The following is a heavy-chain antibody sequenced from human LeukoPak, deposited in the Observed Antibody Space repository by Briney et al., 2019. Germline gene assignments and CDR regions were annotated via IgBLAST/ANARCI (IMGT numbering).Heavy chain of an antibody. CDR2: IKWNGGST. CDR1: GFTFYDYS. D-gene: IGHD5-12*01. CDR3: ARDPPVATVTNYYGMDV. V-gene: IGHV3-20*04. Sequence: GGSLRLSCAASGFTFYDYSMSWVRQAPGKGLEWVSGIKWNGGSTGYADSVKGRFTISRDNAKNSLYLQMNSLRAEDTALYYCARDPPVATVTNYYGMDVWGQGTTVTVSS. J-gene: IGHJ6*02.